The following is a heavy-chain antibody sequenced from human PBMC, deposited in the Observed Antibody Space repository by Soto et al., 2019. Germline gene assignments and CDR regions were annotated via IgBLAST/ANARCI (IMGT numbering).Heavy chain of an antibody. J-gene: IGHJ6*02. Sequence: PSETLSLTCTVSGGSVSSDTHYWSWIRQPPGKRLEWIGLIYSSGSTNYNPSLKSRVTMSVDTSKNQFSLKLRSVIVADTAVYHCARFVRSCSGTTCYTRADVRGQGTTVTVSS. CDR1: GGSVSSDTHY. CDR2: IYSSGST. V-gene: IGHV4-61*01. CDR3: ARFVRSCSGTTCYTRADV. D-gene: IGHD2-2*02.